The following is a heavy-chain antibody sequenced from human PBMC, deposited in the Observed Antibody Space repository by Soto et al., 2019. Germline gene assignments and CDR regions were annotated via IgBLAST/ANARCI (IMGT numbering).Heavy chain of an antibody. CDR3: ARKTFSGDKNWFDP. CDR1: GFSLSTSGVG. D-gene: IGHD4-17*01. CDR2: IYWNDDK. J-gene: IGHJ5*02. V-gene: IGHV2-5*01. Sequence: ASGPTLVNPTHTLTLTCTFSGFSLSTSGVGVGWIRQPPGKALEWLALIYWNDDKRYSPSLKSRLTITKDTSKNQVVLTMTNMDPVDTATYYCARKTFSGDKNWFDPWGQGTLVTVSS.